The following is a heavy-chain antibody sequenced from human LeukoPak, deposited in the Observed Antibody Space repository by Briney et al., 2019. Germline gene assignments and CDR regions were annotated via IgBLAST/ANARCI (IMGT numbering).Heavy chain of an antibody. CDR1: GASISNSDFY. CDR2: LYYGGSP. J-gene: IGHJ4*02. D-gene: IGHD6-6*01. Sequence: SETLSLTCTVSGASISNSDFYWGWIRQPPGKGLEWIGTLYYGGSPLYNASLTSRVSMSVETSKNQFSLRLSSVTAADTAVYYCARGRGAARFVTIEFDYWGQGALVTVSS. V-gene: IGHV4-39*07. CDR3: ARGRGAARFVTIEFDY.